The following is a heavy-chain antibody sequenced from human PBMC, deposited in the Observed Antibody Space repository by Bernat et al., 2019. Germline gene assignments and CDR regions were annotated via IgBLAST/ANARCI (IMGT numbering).Heavy chain of an antibody. D-gene: IGHD5-18*01. CDR2: IMPIFGTA. Sequence: QVQLVQSGAEVKKPGSSVKVFCKASGGTFSSYAISWVRQAPGQGLEWMGGIMPIFGTANYAQKFQGRVTITADKSTSTAYMELSSLRSEDTAVYYCARVRGWDTAMVRGPIFDYWGKGTLVTVSS. V-gene: IGHV1-69*06. CDR3: ARVRGWDTAMVRGPIFDY. CDR1: GGTFSSYA. J-gene: IGHJ4*02.